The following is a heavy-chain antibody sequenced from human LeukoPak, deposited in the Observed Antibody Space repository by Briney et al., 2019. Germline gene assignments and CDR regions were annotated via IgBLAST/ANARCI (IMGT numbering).Heavy chain of an antibody. CDR2: IYYSGST. J-gene: IGHJ4*02. Sequence: ASETLSLTCTVSGGSISSGGYYWSWLRQHPGKGLEWIGYIYYSGSTYYNPSLKSRVTISVDTSKNQFSLKLSSVTAADTAVYYCARGIAARPGDYWGQGTLVTVSS. CDR1: GGSISSGGYY. V-gene: IGHV4-31*03. CDR3: ARGIAARPGDY. D-gene: IGHD6-6*01.